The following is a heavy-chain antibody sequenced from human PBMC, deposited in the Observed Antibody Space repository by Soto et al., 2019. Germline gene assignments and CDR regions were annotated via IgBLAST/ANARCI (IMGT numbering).Heavy chain of an antibody. Sequence: ASVKVSCKASGYTFTGYYMHWVRQAPGQGLEWMGWINPNSGGTNYAQKFQGRVTMTRDTSISTAYMELSRLRSDDTAVYYCARGVSTIFGVVIDFDYWGQGTLVTVS. J-gene: IGHJ4*02. CDR1: GYTFTGYY. D-gene: IGHD3-3*01. CDR2: INPNSGGT. CDR3: ARGVSTIFGVVIDFDY. V-gene: IGHV1-2*02.